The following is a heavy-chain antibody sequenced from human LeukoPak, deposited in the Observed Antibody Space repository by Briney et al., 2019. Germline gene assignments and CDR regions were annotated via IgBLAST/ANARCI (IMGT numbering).Heavy chain of an antibody. CDR2: ISAYNGNT. Sequence: ASVKVSCKASGYTFTSYGISWVRQAPGQGLEWMGWISAYNGNTNYAQKLQGRVTMTTDTSTSTAYMELRSLRSDDTAVYDCARAVWWLGDYYYYYMDVWGKGTTVTVSS. CDR1: GYTFTSYG. CDR3: ARAVWWLGDYYYYYMDV. V-gene: IGHV1-18*01. J-gene: IGHJ6*03. D-gene: IGHD5-12*01.